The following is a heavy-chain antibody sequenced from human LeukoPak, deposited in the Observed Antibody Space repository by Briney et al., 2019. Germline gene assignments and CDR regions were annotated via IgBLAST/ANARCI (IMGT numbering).Heavy chain of an antibody. CDR3: ARVRTRNYYDSSGTLDY. CDR1: GYTFTSYG. V-gene: IGHV1-18*01. Sequence: ASVKVSCKASGYTFTSYGISWVRQAPGQGLEWMGWISAYNGNTNYAQKLKGRVTMTTDTSTSPAYMELRSLRSDDTAVYYCARVRTRNYYDSSGTLDYWGQGTLVTVSS. D-gene: IGHD3-22*01. CDR2: ISAYNGNT. J-gene: IGHJ4*02.